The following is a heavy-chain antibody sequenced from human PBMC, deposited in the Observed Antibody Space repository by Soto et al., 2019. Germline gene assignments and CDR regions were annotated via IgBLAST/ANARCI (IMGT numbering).Heavy chain of an antibody. D-gene: IGHD3-10*01. CDR3: ARQYYFGSGSYYSRPFDF. J-gene: IGHJ4*02. V-gene: IGHV4-39*01. Sequence: QLQLQESGPGLVKPSETLSLTCTASGGSISSSSYYWGWIRQPPGKGLEWIGSIYYSGNTYYNPSLKSRVTISVDTAKNLFFQKLSSVTDADTVVYYCARQYYFGSGSYYSRPFDFWGQGTLVTVSS. CDR1: GGSISSSSYY. CDR2: IYYSGNT.